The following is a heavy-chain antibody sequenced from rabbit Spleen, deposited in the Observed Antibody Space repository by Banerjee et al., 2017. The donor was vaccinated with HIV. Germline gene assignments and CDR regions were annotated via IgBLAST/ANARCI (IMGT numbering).Heavy chain of an antibody. CDR1: GFSFSSSDW. J-gene: IGHJ4*01. CDR2: IYAGSSGST. CDR3: ARDSTAGDGDDKGFNL. D-gene: IGHD2-1*01. V-gene: IGHV1S40*01. Sequence: QSLEESGGDLVKPGASLTLTCTASGFSFSSSDWICWVRQAPGKGLEWIACIYAGSSGSTWYASWAKGRFTISKTSSTTVTLQMTSLTAADTATYFCARDSTAGDGDDKGFNLWGQGTLVTVS.